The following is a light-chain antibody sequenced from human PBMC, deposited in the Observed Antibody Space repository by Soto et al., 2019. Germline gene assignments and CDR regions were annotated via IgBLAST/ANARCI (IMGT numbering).Light chain of an antibody. CDR2: GAS. V-gene: IGKV3-15*01. CDR3: QQYSKWPLT. J-gene: IGKJ4*01. Sequence: EIVMTQSPATLSVSPGERVTLSCRASQSISSYLAWYQQKPGQAARLLIYGASTRATGIPARFSGSESGTEFILTISSLQSEDFAVYSCQQYSKWPLTLGGGTKVDIK. CDR1: QSISSY.